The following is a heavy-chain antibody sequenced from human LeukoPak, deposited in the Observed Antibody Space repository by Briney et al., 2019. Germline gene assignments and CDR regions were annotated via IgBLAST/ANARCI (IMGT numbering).Heavy chain of an antibody. CDR2: ISSGGTTI. J-gene: IGHJ6*03. V-gene: IGHV3-11*01. Sequence: GGYLRLSCAASGFTFSDYFMSWIRQAPGKGLEWVSYISSGGTTIYYADSVKGRFTISRDNAKNSLYLQMNSLRAEDTAVYYCARDQGQQLGDYYYYMDVWGKGTTVTVSS. D-gene: IGHD6-13*01. CDR1: GFTFSDYF. CDR3: ARDQGQQLGDYYYYMDV.